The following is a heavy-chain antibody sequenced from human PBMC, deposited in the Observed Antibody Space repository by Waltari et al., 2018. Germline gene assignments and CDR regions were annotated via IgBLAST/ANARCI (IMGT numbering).Heavy chain of an antibody. D-gene: IGHD6-19*01. V-gene: IGHV3-23*01. Sequence: EVQLLESGGGLVQPGGSLRLSCAASGFIFSSYVMSWVRQAPGKGLEWVSAIQSGGKTYYADSVRGRFTISRDNSKNTQYLQMDGLRAEDTAAYYCASARGYGTGWYGVNDYWGQGTLVTVSS. CDR3: ASARGYGTGWYGVNDY. CDR1: GFIFSSYV. J-gene: IGHJ4*02. CDR2: IQSGGKT.